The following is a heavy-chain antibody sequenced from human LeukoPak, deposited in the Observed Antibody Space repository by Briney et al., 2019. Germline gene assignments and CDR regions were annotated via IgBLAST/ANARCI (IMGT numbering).Heavy chain of an antibody. V-gene: IGHV3-11*01. CDR1: GFTFSDYY. Sequence: PGGSLRLSCAASGFTFSDYYMTWIRQAPGKGLEWGSYISNGSSTIYYADSVKGRFTISRDNAKNSLYLQMNSLRAEDTAVYYCATQVGTKRGDGFDIWGQGRMVTVSS. CDR3: ATQVGTKRGDGFDI. CDR2: ISNGSSTI. J-gene: IGHJ3*02. D-gene: IGHD1-26*01.